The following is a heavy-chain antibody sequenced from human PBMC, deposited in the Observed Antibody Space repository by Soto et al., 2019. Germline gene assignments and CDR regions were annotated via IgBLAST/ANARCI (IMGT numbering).Heavy chain of an antibody. Sequence: QVQLVESGGGVVQPGRSLRLSCAASGFTFSSYGMHWVRQAPGKGLEWVAVIWYDGSNKYYADSVKGRFTISRDNSKNTLYLQLNNLRVEDTAVYFCARESRAAATTAPFDYWGQGTLVTVSS. CDR3: ARESRAAATTAPFDY. CDR2: IWYDGSNK. CDR1: GFTFSSYG. J-gene: IGHJ4*02. V-gene: IGHV3-33*01. D-gene: IGHD6-13*01.